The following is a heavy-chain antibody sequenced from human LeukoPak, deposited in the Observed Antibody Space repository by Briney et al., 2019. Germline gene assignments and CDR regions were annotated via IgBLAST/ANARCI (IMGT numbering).Heavy chain of an antibody. J-gene: IGHJ6*03. D-gene: IGHD6-6*01. Sequence: SETLSLTCTVSGGSIRSYYWSWIRQPPGKGLEWIAYIYYTGSTNYNPPLKSRVTISVDTSKNQFSLKLSSVTAADTAVYYCAREYSSSSYFYYMDVWGKGTTVTVSS. V-gene: IGHV4-59*01. CDR2: IYYTGST. CDR1: GGSIRSYY. CDR3: AREYSSSSYFYYMDV.